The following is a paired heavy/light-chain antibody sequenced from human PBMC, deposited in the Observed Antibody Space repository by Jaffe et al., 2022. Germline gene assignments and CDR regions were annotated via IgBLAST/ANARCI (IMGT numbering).Heavy chain of an antibody. CDR2: ISAYNGNT. CDR1: GYTFTSYG. J-gene: IGHJ4*02. V-gene: IGHV1-18*01. CDR3: ARDGGGDYYGSGSYYPGPHWFDY. D-gene: IGHD3-10*01. Sequence: QVQLVQSGAEVKKPGASVKVSCKASGYTFTSYGISWVRQAPGQGLEWMGWISAYNGNTNYAQKLQGRVTMTTDTSTSTAYMELRSLRSDDTAVYYCARDGGGDYYGSGSYYPGPHWFDYWGQGTLVTVSS.
Light chain of an antibody. J-gene: IGLJ2*01. CDR1: ALPKQY. Sequence: SYELTQPPSVSVSPGQTARITCSGDALPKQYAYWYQQKPGQAPVLVIYKDSERPSGIPERFSGSSSGTTVTLTISGVQAEDEADYYCQSADSSGTYRVVFGGGTKLTVL. CDR2: KDS. V-gene: IGLV3-25*03. CDR3: QSADSSGTYRVV.